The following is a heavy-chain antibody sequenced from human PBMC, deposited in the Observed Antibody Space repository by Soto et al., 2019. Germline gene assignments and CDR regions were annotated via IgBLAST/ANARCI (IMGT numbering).Heavy chain of an antibody. CDR2: INHSGST. CDR1: GGSFSGYY. V-gene: IGHV4-34*01. J-gene: IGHJ6*03. D-gene: IGHD2-2*01. CDR3: GRDCDIVVVPAHHYMDV. Sequence: SETLSLTCAVYGGSFSGYYWSWIRQPPGKGLEWIGEINHSGSTNYNPSLKSRVTISVDTSRNQFSLKLSSVTAADTAVYYCGRDCDIVVVPAHHYMDVWGKGTTVTVSS.